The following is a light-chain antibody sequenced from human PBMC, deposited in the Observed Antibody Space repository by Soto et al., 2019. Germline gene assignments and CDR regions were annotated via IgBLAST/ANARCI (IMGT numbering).Light chain of an antibody. Sequence: EIVLTQSPGTLSLSPGERATLSCRASQSVRSNFLAWYQHKPGQAPKLLISGASSRATGIPDRFSGSGSGTDFTLTISRLEPEDFALYSCQHYGSSPGTFGQGTKLEIK. V-gene: IGKV3-20*01. J-gene: IGKJ2*02. CDR2: GAS. CDR1: QSVRSNF. CDR3: QHYGSSPGT.